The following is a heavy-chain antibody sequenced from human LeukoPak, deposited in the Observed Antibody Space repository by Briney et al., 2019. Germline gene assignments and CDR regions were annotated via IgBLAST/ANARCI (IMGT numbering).Heavy chain of an antibody. CDR1: GFTFSSHN. CDR3: ARAREGEYCSSPTCPTRMFDS. V-gene: IGHV3-21*01. Sequence: GGSLGLSCAASGFTFSSHNMIWVRQAPGWGLEWVSSISSSSTYIYYADSVKGRFTISRDNAKNSIYLEMNSLRAEDTAVYYCARAREGEYCSSPTCPTRMFDSWGQGTLVTVSS. J-gene: IGHJ4*02. D-gene: IGHD2-2*01. CDR2: ISSSSTYI.